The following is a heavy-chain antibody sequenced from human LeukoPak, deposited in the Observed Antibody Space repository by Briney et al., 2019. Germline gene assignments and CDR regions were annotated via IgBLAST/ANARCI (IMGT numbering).Heavy chain of an antibody. J-gene: IGHJ2*01. CDR2: IYYSGST. CDR1: GGSISSGGYY. D-gene: IGHD6-13*01. V-gene: IGHV4-31*03. Sequence: SETLSLTCTVSGGSISSGGYYWSWIRQHPGKGLEWIGYIYYSGSTYYNPSLKSRVTISVDTSKNQFSLKLSSVTAAATAVYYWARRRQLGWYLDPWAVAPWSLSPQ. CDR3: ARRRQLGWYLDP.